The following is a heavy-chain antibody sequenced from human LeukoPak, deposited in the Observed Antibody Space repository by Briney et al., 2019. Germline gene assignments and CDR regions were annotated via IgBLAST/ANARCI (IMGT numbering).Heavy chain of an antibody. CDR2: IYTSGST. J-gene: IGHJ3*02. Sequence: PSETLSLTCAVYGGSFSGYYWSWIRQPAGKGLEWIGRIYTSGSTNYNPSLKSRVAMSVDTSKNQFSLKLSSVTAADTAVYYCASGYYGSGTSRAFDIWGQGTMVTVSS. CDR3: ASGYYGSGTSRAFDI. CDR1: GGSFSGYY. D-gene: IGHD3-10*01. V-gene: IGHV4-59*10.